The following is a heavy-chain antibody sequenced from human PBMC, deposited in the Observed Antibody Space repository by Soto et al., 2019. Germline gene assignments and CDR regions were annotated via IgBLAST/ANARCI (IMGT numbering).Heavy chain of an antibody. CDR1: GSSIISSSYY. J-gene: IGHJ6*02. D-gene: IGHD4-17*01. Sequence: SETLSLTCTVPGSSIISSSYYWGWIRQPPGKGLEWIGSIYYSGSTYYNPSLKSRVTISVDTSKNQFSLKLSSVTAADTAVYYCRVWDGDASFYYYYGMDVWGQGTTVT. CDR2: IYYSGST. V-gene: IGHV4-39*01. CDR3: RVWDGDASFYYYYGMDV.